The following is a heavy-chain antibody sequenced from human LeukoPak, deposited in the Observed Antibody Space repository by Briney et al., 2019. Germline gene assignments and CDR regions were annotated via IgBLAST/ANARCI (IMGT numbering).Heavy chain of an antibody. CDR1: GFTFSDYY. CDR3: ARDRDSSGYYELAFPDY. V-gene: IGHV3-11*01. CDR2: ISSSGSTI. D-gene: IGHD3-22*01. Sequence: GGSLGLSCAASGFTFSDYYMSWIRQAPGKGLEWVSYISSSGSTIYYADSVKGRFTISRDNAKNSLYLQMNSLRAEDTAVYYCARDRDSSGYYELAFPDYWGQGTLVTVSS. J-gene: IGHJ4*02.